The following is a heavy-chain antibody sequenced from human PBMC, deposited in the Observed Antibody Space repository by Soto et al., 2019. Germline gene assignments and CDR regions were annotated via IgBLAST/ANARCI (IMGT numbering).Heavy chain of an antibody. CDR3: AINQLGYHRVEL. D-gene: IGHD6-6*01. CDR1: GFTFSSNG. CDR2: ISSNGSYK. J-gene: IGHJ3*01. Sequence: PGGSLRLSCAASGFTFSSNGMHWVRQAPGKGLEWVSVISSNGSYKYYADSVKGRFTISRDNAKNTLYLQMNSLRAEDTAVYYCAINQLGYHRVELWCQGT. V-gene: IGHV3-33*03.